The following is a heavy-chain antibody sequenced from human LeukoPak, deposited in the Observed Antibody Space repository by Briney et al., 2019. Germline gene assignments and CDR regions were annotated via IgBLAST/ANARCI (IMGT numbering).Heavy chain of an antibody. D-gene: IGHD1-1*01. CDR1: GYTFTSYY. V-gene: IGHV1-46*01. J-gene: IGHJ6*02. CDR3: ARTYNWNVGYYYGMDV. Sequence: ASVKLSCKASGYTFTSYYMHWVRQAPGQGLEWMGIINPSGGSTSYAQKFQGRVTMTRDTSTSTVYMELSSLRSEDTAVYYCARTYNWNVGYYYGMDVWGQGTTVTVSS. CDR2: INPSGGST.